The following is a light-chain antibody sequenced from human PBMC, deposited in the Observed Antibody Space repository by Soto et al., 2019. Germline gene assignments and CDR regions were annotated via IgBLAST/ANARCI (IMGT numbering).Light chain of an antibody. CDR2: GAS. J-gene: IGKJ3*01. V-gene: IGKV3-15*01. CDR3: QQYSSWPFT. Sequence: EIVLTQSPATMSLSPGERATLSCRASQSVSSYLAWYHQKPGQAPRPLIYGASTRATGVPARFSGSGSGTEFTLTISSLQSEDSAIYYCQQYSSWPFTFGPGTKVDIK. CDR1: QSVSSY.